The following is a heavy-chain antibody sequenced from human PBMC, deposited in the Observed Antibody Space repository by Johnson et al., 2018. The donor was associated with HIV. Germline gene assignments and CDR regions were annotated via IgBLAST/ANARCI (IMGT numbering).Heavy chain of an antibody. CDR1: GFTFSSYA. Sequence: QVQLVESGGGVVQPGRSLRLSCAASGFTFSSYAMHWVRQAPGKGLEWVAVISYDGSNKYYADSVKGRFTISRDNSKNTLYLQMNSLRGEDTAVYYCARVGQWLVHWTVCAFDIWGQGTMVTVSS. D-gene: IGHD6-19*01. CDR3: ARVGQWLVHWTVCAFDI. V-gene: IGHV3-30-3*01. J-gene: IGHJ3*02. CDR2: ISYDGSNK.